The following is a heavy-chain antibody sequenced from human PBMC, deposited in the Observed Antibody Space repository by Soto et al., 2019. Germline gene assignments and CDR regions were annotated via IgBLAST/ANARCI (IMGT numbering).Heavy chain of an antibody. CDR2: IYYNSGST. Sequence: QVQLQESGPGLVKPSQTLSLTCIVSGGSIRSGGYFWSWIRQHPGKGLEWIGNIYYNSGSTYYTPSLKRRVSIAVDASKNQFSLDLRSVTAADTAVYFWTRDKPLPSNSNSGKGYYGRDVWGQGTTVIVS. D-gene: IGHD3-10*01. CDR3: TRDKPLPSNSNSGKGYYGRDV. J-gene: IGHJ6*02. V-gene: IGHV4-31*03. CDR1: GGSIRSGGYF.